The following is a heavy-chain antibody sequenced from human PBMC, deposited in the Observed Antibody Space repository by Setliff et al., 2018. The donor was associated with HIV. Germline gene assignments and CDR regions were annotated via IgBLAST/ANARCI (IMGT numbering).Heavy chain of an antibody. CDR3: ARGSAGGSGFFVRYFDF. J-gene: IGHJ4*03. Sequence: SETLSLTCAVYGGSFSGYYGTWVRQSPSGLEWIGEINHRGIANSSPSLKRRVTISIDTSKNQFSLRLTSVTTADTALYSCARGSAGGSGFFVRYFDFWGKGSLVTVSS. V-gene: IGHV4-34*01. CDR2: INHRGIA. CDR1: GGSFSGYY. D-gene: IGHD3-3*01.